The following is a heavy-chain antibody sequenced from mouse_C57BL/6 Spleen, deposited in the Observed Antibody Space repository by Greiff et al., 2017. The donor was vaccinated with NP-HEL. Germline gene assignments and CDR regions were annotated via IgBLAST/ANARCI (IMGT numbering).Heavy chain of an antibody. Sequence: EVHLVESGGGLVKPGGSLKLSCAASGFTFSDYGMHWVRQAPEKGLEWVAYISSGSSTIYYADTVKGRFTISRDNAKNTLFLQMTSLRSEDTAMYYCARPFYYGNYDAMDYWGQGTSVTVSS. D-gene: IGHD2-1*01. J-gene: IGHJ4*01. CDR2: ISSGSSTI. CDR1: GFTFSDYG. V-gene: IGHV5-17*01. CDR3: ARPFYYGNYDAMDY.